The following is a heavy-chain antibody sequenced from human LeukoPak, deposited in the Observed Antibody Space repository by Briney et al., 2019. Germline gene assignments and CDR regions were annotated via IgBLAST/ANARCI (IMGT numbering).Heavy chain of an antibody. Sequence: ASVKVSCKASGYTFTGYYMHWVRQAPGQGLEWMGWINPNSGGINYAQKFQGRVTMTRDTSISTAYMELSRLRSDDTAVYYCAREGYCSSTSCHSDYWGQGTLVTVSS. CDR1: GYTFTGYY. V-gene: IGHV1-2*02. J-gene: IGHJ4*02. CDR3: AREGYCSSTSCHSDY. CDR2: INPNSGGI. D-gene: IGHD2-2*01.